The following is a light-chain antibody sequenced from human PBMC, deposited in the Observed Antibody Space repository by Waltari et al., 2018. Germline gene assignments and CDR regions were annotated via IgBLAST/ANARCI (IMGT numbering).Light chain of an antibody. CDR3: QQYYNTPRT. V-gene: IGKV4-1*01. J-gene: IGKJ1*01. CDR1: QSILYSSKSKNY. Sequence: DIVMTQSPDSLAVSLGERATINCKSSQSILYSSKSKNYLAWYQQKQRQPPKLLINRASIRESGVPDRFSGSGSGTDFTLTIGSLQAEDVAIYYCQQYYNTPRTFGQGTKVEIK. CDR2: RAS.